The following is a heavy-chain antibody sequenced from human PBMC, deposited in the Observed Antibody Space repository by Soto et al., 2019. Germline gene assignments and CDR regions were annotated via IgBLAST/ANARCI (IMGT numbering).Heavy chain of an antibody. CDR1: GAALNSGNYY. CDR2: IYVTGAV. Sequence: SETLSLTCSAAGAALNSGNYYWSWIRQVPGKGLEWIGHIYVTGAVDYNPSLRDRITISQDTSERQFSLNLRLVTAADTAVYYCARLRIATNNYKWFDPWGQGTRVTVS. J-gene: IGHJ5*02. D-gene: IGHD2-21*01. CDR3: ARLRIATNNYKWFDP. V-gene: IGHV4-31*03.